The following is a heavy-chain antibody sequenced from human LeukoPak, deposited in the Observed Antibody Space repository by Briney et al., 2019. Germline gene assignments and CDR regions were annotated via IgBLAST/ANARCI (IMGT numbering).Heavy chain of an antibody. V-gene: IGHV1-69*05. J-gene: IGHJ4*02. CDR3: ARHEDILRNNYFDY. CDR1: GGTFSSYA. D-gene: IGHD2-15*01. CDR2: IIPIFGTA. Sequence: SVKVSCKASGGTFSSYAISWVRQAPGQGLEWMGGIIPIFGTANYAQKFQGRVTITTDESTSTAYMELSSLRSEDTAVYYCARHEDILRNNYFDYWGQGTLVTVSS.